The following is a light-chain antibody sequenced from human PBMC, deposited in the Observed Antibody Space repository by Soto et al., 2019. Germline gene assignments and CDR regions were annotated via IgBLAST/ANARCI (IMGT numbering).Light chain of an antibody. J-gene: IGKJ4*01. Sequence: EIVMTQSPATLSVSPGERATLSCRANQSVSSNLAWYQQKPGQAPSLLISGASTRATGIPDRFSGSGSGTEFTLTISSLHAEDFAVYYCQEYNNWPALTFGGGNKVEIK. V-gene: IGKV3-15*01. CDR3: QEYNNWPALT. CDR2: GAS. CDR1: QSVSSN.